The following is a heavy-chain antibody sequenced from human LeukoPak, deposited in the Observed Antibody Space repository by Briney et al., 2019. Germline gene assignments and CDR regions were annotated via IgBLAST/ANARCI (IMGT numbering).Heavy chain of an antibody. CDR3: ARGRGATKSYYMDV. D-gene: IGHD1-26*01. V-gene: IGHV3-30*02. J-gene: IGHJ6*03. CDR1: GFIFNTYV. CDR2: IRYDGSNK. Sequence: GGSLRLSCAASGFIFNTYVMHWVRQAPGKGLEWLAFIRYDGSNKNYADSVRGRFTISRDNTKNSLYLQMNSLRAEDTAVYYCARGRGATKSYYMDVWGKGTTVTVSS.